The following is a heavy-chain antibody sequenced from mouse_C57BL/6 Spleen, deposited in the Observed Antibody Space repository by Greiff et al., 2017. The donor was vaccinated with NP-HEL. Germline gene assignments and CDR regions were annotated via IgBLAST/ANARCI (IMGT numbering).Heavy chain of an antibody. J-gene: IGHJ2*01. CDR1: GYAFSSSW. V-gene: IGHV1-82*01. Sequence: QVQLQQSGPELVKPGASVKISCKASGYAFSSSWMNWVKQRPGKGLEWIGRIYPGDGDTNYNGKFKGKATLTADKSSSKAYMQLSSLTSEDSAVYFCARWGYYYGSSYNYWGQGTTLTVSS. CDR2: IYPGDGDT. D-gene: IGHD1-1*01. CDR3: ARWGYYYGSSYNY.